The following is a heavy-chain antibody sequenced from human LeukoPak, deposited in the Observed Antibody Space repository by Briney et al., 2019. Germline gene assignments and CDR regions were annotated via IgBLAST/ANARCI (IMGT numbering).Heavy chain of an antibody. CDR1: GGSIISGNFY. Sequence: SSQTLSLICTVSGGSIISGNFYWSWIRQPAGKGLEWIGRISTSEGTNYNPSLKSRVTISVDTSKNQFSLKLSSVTAADTAVYYCAGPYDSSGYYYNDAFDIWGQGTMVTVSS. D-gene: IGHD3-22*01. V-gene: IGHV4-61*02. CDR3: AGPYDSSGYYYNDAFDI. J-gene: IGHJ3*02. CDR2: ISTSEGT.